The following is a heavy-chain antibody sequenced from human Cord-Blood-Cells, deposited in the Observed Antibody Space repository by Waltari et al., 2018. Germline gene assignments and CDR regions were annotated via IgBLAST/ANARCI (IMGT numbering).Heavy chain of an antibody. Sequence: EVQLVESGGGLIQPGGSLILSCAASGFTVGSNYLSWVRRAPGKGLEWVSVIYSGGSTYYADSVKGRFTISRDNSKNTLYLQMNSLRAEDTAVYYCARAGSSSWYGSYYFDYWGQGTLVTVSS. CDR3: ARAGSSSWYGSYYFDY. D-gene: IGHD6-13*01. V-gene: IGHV3-53*01. CDR2: IYSGGST. CDR1: GFTVGSNY. J-gene: IGHJ4*02.